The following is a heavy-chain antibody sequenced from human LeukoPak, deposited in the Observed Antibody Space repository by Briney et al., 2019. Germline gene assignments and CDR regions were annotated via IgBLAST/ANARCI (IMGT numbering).Heavy chain of an antibody. Sequence: EALSLNLTCFWSFINNNFLAWNREPPRKGLEWIGHIYSTGSANYNPSLKSRVLISGDTSKNQISLKLTSVTAADTAVYFCARHRDYDTWGHGTLVTVSS. D-gene: IGHD3-16*01. CDR3: ARHRDYDT. CDR1: WSFINNNF. V-gene: IGHV4-59*08. J-gene: IGHJ4*01. CDR2: IYSTGSA.